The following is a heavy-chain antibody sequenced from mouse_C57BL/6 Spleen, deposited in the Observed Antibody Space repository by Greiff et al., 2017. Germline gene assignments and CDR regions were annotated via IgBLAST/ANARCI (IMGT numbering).Heavy chain of an antibody. CDR3: SRSVLRDYFDY. J-gene: IGHJ2*01. D-gene: IGHD1-1*01. CDR2: IYPGSGST. CDR1: GYTFTSYW. V-gene: IGHV1-55*01. Sequence: QVQLQQPGAELVKPGASVKMSCKASGYTFTSYWITWVKQRPGQGLEWIGDIYPGSGSTNYNEKFKSKATLTVVTSSSTAYMQLSSLTSADSAVYYCSRSVLRDYFDYWGQDTTLTVSS.